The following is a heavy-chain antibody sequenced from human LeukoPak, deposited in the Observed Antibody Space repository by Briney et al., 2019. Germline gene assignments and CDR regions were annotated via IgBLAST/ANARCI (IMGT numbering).Heavy chain of an antibody. J-gene: IGHJ4*02. CDR3: ARGRPGYYGSGSYYNRFDY. CDR1: GGSFSGYY. Sequence: SETLSLTCAVYGGSFSGYYWSWLRQPPGKGLEWIGEINHSGSTNYNPSLKSRVTISVDTSKNQFSLKLSSVTAADTAVYYCARGRPGYYGSGSYYNRFDYWGQGTLVTVSS. V-gene: IGHV4-34*01. D-gene: IGHD3-10*01. CDR2: INHSGST.